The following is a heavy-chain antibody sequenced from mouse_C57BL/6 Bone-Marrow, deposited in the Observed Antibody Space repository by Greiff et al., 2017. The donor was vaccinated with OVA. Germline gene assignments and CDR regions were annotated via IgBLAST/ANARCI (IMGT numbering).Heavy chain of an antibody. J-gene: IGHJ1*03. Sequence: QVQLQQSGAELARPGASVKLSCKASGYTLTSYGISWVKQRTGQGLEWIGEIYPRSGNTYYNEKFKGKVTLTADKSSSTAYMELRSLTSEDSAVYFCAITQYFDDWGTGTTVTVSS. CDR2: IYPRSGNT. D-gene: IGHD1-3*01. V-gene: IGHV1-81*01. CDR1: GYTLTSYG. CDR3: AITQYFDD.